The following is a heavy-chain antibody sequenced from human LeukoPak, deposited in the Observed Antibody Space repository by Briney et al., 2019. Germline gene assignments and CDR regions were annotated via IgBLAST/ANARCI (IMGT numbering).Heavy chain of an antibody. CDR2: INPNSGGT. D-gene: IGHD1-26*01. Sequence: ASVKVSCKASGYTFTGYYIHWVRQAPGQGLEWMGWINPNSGGTNYAQKFQGRVTMTRDTSISTAYMELSRLRSDDTAVYYCARVRGELRRWFDPWGQGTLVTVSS. J-gene: IGHJ5*02. CDR3: ARVRGELRRWFDP. CDR1: GYTFTGYY. V-gene: IGHV1-2*02.